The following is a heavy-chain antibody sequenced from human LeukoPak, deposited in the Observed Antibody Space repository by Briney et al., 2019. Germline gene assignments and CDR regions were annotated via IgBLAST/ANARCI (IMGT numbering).Heavy chain of an antibody. J-gene: IGHJ3*02. Sequence: ASVKVSCKASGYTFRNYGIAWVRQAPGQGLEWMGWLNPYNGHTNYGQRMQGRVSMTTDTSTNTAHMEVRNLRSDDTAVYYCARSLHGDSFDIWGQGTMVTVSS. CDR1: GYTFRNYG. V-gene: IGHV1-18*01. CDR2: LNPYNGHT. CDR3: ARSLHGDSFDI.